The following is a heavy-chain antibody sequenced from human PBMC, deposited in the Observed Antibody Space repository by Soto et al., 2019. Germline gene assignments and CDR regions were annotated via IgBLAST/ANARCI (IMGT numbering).Heavy chain of an antibody. D-gene: IGHD5-18*01. CDR2: ISISSSYI. V-gene: IGHV3-21*01. CDR1: GVTFSSYS. J-gene: IGHJ4*02. Sequence: GGGLGVSCASSGVTFSSYSMKWVRQAPGKGLEWVSAISISSSYIYYADSVKGRFTISRDNAKNSLYLQMNSLRAEATAVYYCARDVSYGYLPVYWGQGTLVTVYS. CDR3: ARDVSYGYLPVY.